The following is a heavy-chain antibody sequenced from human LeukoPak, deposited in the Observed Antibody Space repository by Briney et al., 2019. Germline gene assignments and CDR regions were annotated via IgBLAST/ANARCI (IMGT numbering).Heavy chain of an antibody. D-gene: IGHD2-21*01. V-gene: IGHV4-61*02. CDR2: IYTSGST. CDR3: ARQVVIALNWFDP. Sequence: SETLSLTCTVSGGSISSGSYYWSWIRQPAGKGLQWIGRIYTSGSTNYNPSLKSRVTISVDTSKNQFSLKLSSVTAADTAVYYCARQVVIALNWFDPWGQGTLVTVSS. CDR1: GGSISSGSYY. J-gene: IGHJ5*02.